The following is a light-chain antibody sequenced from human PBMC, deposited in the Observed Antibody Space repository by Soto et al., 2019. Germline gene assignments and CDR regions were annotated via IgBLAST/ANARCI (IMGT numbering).Light chain of an antibody. CDR2: GAS. Sequence: EIVMTQSPATLSVSPGERATLSCRASQSVSSNLGWYQQKPGQAPRLLIYGASTRATGIPARFSGSGSGTEFTLTISSLQSEDFAVYYCHQYNNWPPITFGQGTRLEIK. V-gene: IGKV3-15*01. J-gene: IGKJ5*01. CDR1: QSVSSN. CDR3: HQYNNWPPIT.